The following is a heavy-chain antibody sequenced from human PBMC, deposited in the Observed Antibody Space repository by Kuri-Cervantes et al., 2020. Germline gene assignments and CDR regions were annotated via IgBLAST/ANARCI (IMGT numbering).Heavy chain of an antibody. Sequence: ESLKISCAASGFTFSDYYMSWIRQPPGKGLEWIGEINHSGSTNYNPSLKSRVTISVDTSKNQFSLKLSSVTAADTAVYYCARGPAGYSYGTYFDYWGQGTLVTVSS. CDR3: ARGPAGYSYGTYFDY. V-gene: IGHV4-34*01. CDR1: GFTFSDYY. D-gene: IGHD5-18*01. CDR2: INHSGST. J-gene: IGHJ4*02.